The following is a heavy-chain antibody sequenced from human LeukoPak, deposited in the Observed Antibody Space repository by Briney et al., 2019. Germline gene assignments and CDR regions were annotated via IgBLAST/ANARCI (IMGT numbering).Heavy chain of an antibody. D-gene: IGHD3-9*01. CDR3: AKESGNYDILTGYYISGRYYGMDV. Sequence: PGGSLRLSCAASGFTFSSYSMNWVRQAPGEGLEWVSYISSSSSTIYYADSVKGRFTISRDNAKNSLYLQMNSLRDEDTAVYYCAKESGNYDILTGYYISGRYYGMDVWGQGTTVTVSS. J-gene: IGHJ6*02. V-gene: IGHV3-48*02. CDR1: GFTFSSYS. CDR2: ISSSSSTI.